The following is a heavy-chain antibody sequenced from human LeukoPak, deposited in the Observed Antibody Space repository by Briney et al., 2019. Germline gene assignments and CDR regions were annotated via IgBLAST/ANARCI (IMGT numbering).Heavy chain of an antibody. J-gene: IGHJ5*02. V-gene: IGHV5-51*01. CDR3: ARHVLLGETGSSSCPGRVYNWFDP. Sequence: GESLKISCKGSGYSFTSYWIGWVRQMPGKGLEWMGIIYPGDSDTRYSPSFQGQVTISADKSISTAYLQWSSLKASDTAMYYCARHVLLGETGSSSCPGRVYNWFDPWGQGTLVTVSS. D-gene: IGHD6-13*01. CDR2: IYPGDSDT. CDR1: GYSFTSYW.